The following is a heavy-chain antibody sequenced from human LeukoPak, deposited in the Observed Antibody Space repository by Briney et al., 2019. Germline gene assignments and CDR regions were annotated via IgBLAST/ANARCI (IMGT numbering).Heavy chain of an antibody. Sequence: PGGSLTLSCTASGFTIKTYWMSWVRQIPGRGLEWVANINEDGSDKQYVDFAKGRFSISRGNAKNSLSLQMKSLTVEDTAVYFCARAATFTYYDVLTGYFTTHAFDSWGQGSLVTVSS. CDR3: ARAATFTYYDVLTGYFTTHAFDS. CDR2: INEDGSDK. CDR1: GFTIKTYW. J-gene: IGHJ4*02. V-gene: IGHV3-7*01. D-gene: IGHD3-9*01.